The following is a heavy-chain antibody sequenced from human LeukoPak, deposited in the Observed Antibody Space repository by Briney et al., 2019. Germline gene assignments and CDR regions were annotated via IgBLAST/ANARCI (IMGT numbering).Heavy chain of an antibody. Sequence: ETLSLTCAVYGESFSGYFWSWIRQSPGKGLEWLANIKEDGSEKYYVDSVKGRFTISRDNAKNSLYLQMNSLRAEDAAVYYCARDRISAISRGWFDPWGQGTLVTVSS. CDR2: IKEDGSEK. CDR1: GESFSGYF. V-gene: IGHV3-7*01. J-gene: IGHJ5*02. CDR3: ARDRISAISRGWFDP. D-gene: IGHD2-21*01.